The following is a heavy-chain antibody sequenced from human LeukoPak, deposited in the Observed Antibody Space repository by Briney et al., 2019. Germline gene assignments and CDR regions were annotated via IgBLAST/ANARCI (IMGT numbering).Heavy chain of an antibody. CDR2: VSPYNGHS. CDR3: ARDNKNSAPSFPFDY. V-gene: IGHV1-18*01. Sequence: GASVKVSCTTSGYRFNTYGISWIRQAPGQGLYWVGWVSPYNGHSKSAEILQGRLTMITDTSTNTAYMELRSLRSDDTAIYYCARDNKNSAPSFPFDYWGQGTLITVSS. D-gene: IGHD1-26*01. J-gene: IGHJ4*02. CDR1: GYRFNTYG.